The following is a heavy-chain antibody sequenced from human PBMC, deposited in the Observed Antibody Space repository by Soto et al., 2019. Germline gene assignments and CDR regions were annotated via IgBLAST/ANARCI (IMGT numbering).Heavy chain of an antibody. CDR3: ARKSFFDLRFDP. Sequence: QVQLQESGPGLVKPSGTLSLTCAVSGGSISSTNWWSWVRQSPGKGLEWIGEIYHDGSTNYNPSLKSRLTISLDKSNNQFSLKLTSVTAADTAVYYCARKSFFDLRFDPWGQGTLVTVSS. J-gene: IGHJ5*02. CDR2: IYHDGST. V-gene: IGHV4-4*02. D-gene: IGHD3-3*02. CDR1: GGSISSTNW.